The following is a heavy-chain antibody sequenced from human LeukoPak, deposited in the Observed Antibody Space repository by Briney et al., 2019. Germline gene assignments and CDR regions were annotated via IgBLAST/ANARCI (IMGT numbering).Heavy chain of an antibody. V-gene: IGHV3-23*01. CDR3: AKDRAAVDIAMSWN. CDR2: MSASDNT. CDR1: GFTFRNYG. Sequence: PGGSLRLSCAASGFTFRNYGMSWVRQAPGKGLEWVAGMSASDNTYYSDSAKGRFTISRDSSLNTLYLQMNSLRAEDPAIYYCAKDRAAVDIAMSWNWGQGTLVTVSS. D-gene: IGHD5-12*01. J-gene: IGHJ4*02.